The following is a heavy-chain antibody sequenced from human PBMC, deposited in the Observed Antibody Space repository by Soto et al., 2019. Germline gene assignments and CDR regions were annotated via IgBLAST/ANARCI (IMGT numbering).Heavy chain of an antibody. D-gene: IGHD2-21*01. V-gene: IGHV1-69*06. CDR2: IIPLMRTV. CDR3: ARYPVDLLGYLDV. J-gene: IGHJ6*02. Sequence: QEELVQSGAEVKKPGSSVNVSCRTSEGTFASYSITWLRQAPGQRLEWMGEIIPLMRTVNYAQKFQDRVTSTGDISTSTVYMALSSLRSDDTAVYSCARYPVDLLGYLDVWGPGTPVTVAS. CDR1: EGTFASYS.